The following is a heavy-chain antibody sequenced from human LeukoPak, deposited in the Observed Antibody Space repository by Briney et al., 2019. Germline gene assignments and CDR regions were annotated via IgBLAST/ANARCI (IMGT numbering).Heavy chain of an antibody. CDR3: ARDANYYDSSGDPPGGYFDY. D-gene: IGHD3-22*01. CDR1: GFTFSNYA. CDR2: ISYDGSNK. Sequence: GGSLRLSCAASGFTFSNYAMHWVRQAPGKGLEWVAVISYDGSNKYYADSVKGRFTISRDNSKNTLYLQMNSLRAEDTAVYYCARDANYYDSSGDPPGGYFDYWGQGTLVTVSS. J-gene: IGHJ4*02. V-gene: IGHV3-30*04.